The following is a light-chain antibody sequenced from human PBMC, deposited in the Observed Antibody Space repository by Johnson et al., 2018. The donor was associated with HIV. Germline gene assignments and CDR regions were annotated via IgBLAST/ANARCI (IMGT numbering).Light chain of an antibody. Sequence: QAVLTQPPSVYAAPGQRVSISCSGSGSNIGNNYVSWYQQVPGTAPKLLIFDNSRRPSGIPDRFSGSKSGTSATLGITGLQTGDEADYYCGTWDSSLSAGVFGTGTKVTVL. CDR3: GTWDSSLSAGV. J-gene: IGLJ1*01. CDR2: DNS. CDR1: GSNIGNNY. V-gene: IGLV1-51*01.